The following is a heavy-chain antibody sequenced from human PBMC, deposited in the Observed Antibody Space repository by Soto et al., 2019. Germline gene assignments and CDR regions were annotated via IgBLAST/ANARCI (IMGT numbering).Heavy chain of an antibody. V-gene: IGHV3-23*01. CDR1: GFTFSRYA. Sequence: PGGSLRLSCAASGFTFSRYAMSWVRQAPGKGLEWVSAISGSGGGTYYADSVKGRFTISRDNSKNTLYLQMNSLRAEDTAVYSCAEAWMDNARQRYFDHWGQGTLVTVSS. CDR2: ISGSGGGT. CDR3: AEAWMDNARQRYFDH. D-gene: IGHD5-12*01. J-gene: IGHJ4*02.